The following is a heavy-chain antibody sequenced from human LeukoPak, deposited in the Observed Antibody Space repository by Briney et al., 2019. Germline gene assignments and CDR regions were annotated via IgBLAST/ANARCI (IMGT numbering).Heavy chain of an antibody. D-gene: IGHD3-16*01. CDR2: ISAYNGDT. CDR1: GYTFTSYG. J-gene: IGHJ4*02. CDR3: ARDVGRSYDLDY. V-gene: IGHV1-18*01. Sequence: ASVKVSCKASGYTFTSYGISWVRQAPGQGLEWMGWISAYNGDTDYAQSLQGRVTMTIDTSTSTVYMELRSLRSDDTAVYYCARDVGRSYDLDYWGQGTLVTVSS.